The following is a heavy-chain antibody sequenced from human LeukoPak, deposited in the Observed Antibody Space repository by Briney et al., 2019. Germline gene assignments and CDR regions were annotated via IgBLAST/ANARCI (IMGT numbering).Heavy chain of an antibody. Sequence: GGSLRLSCAASGFTFSSYAMSWVRQAPRKGLEWVSLISGSGGDTYYADSVKGRLTISRDISKNTLYLQMNSLSAEDTAVYYCAKGDSGMVRRYYFDYWGQGTLVTVSS. CDR3: AKGDSGMVRRYYFDY. D-gene: IGHD5-18*01. V-gene: IGHV3-23*01. J-gene: IGHJ4*02. CDR1: GFTFSSYA. CDR2: ISGSGGDT.